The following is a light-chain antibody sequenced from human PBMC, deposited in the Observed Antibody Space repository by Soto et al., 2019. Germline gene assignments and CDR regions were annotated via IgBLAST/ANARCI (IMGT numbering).Light chain of an antibody. CDR3: QPYNSYSRT. CDR1: QSIDTW. Sequence: DIQMTQSPSTLSASVGDRVTITCRASQSIDTWLAWYQHKPGKAPKLLIFKASTLEAGVPSRFSGSGSETEFTLTINSLQPDDSATYYCQPYNSYSRTFGQRTKVEIK. CDR2: KAS. V-gene: IGKV1-5*03. J-gene: IGKJ1*01.